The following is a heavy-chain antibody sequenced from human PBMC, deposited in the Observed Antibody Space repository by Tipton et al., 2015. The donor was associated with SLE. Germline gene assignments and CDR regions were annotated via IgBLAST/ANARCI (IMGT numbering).Heavy chain of an antibody. CDR2: VFRSGTS. V-gene: IGHV4-38-2*02. J-gene: IGHJ4*02. CDR1: GYSISSGHL. CDR3: QRTLSFLGRSRQADDF. D-gene: IGHD3/OR15-3a*01. Sequence: TLSLTCTVSGYSISSGHLWGWIRQAPGKGLEWIAGVFRSGTSYYNPPLKSRVTISVDTSKNQFSLKQSSVTAADTAMYYCQRTLSFLGRSRQADDFWGQGTLVTVSS.